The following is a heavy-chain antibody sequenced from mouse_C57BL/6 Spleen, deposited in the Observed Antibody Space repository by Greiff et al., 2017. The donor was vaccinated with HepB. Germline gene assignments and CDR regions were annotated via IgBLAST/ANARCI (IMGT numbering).Heavy chain of an antibody. J-gene: IGHJ3*01. CDR1: GFTFSSYA. V-gene: IGHV5-4*03. CDR2: ISDGGSYT. CDR3: ARGGYGSSPFAY. D-gene: IGHD1-1*01. Sequence: DVMLVESGGGLVKPGGSLKLSCAASGFTFSSYAMSWVRQTPEKRLEWVATISDGGSYTYYPDNVKGRFTISRDNAKNNLYLQMSHLKSEDTAMYYCARGGYGSSPFAYWGQGTLVTVSA.